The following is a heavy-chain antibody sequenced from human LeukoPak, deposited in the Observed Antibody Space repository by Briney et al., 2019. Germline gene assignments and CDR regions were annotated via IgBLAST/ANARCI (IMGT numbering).Heavy chain of an antibody. D-gene: IGHD3-22*01. CDR2: IYTSGST. Sequence: PSQTLSLTCTVSGGSISSGSYYWSWIRQPAGKGLEWIGRIYTSGSTNYNPSLKSRVTISVDTSKNQFSLKLSSVTAADTAVYYCARVNVNYDSSGYYQLYDYWGQGTLVTVSS. CDR1: GGSISSGSYY. CDR3: ARVNVNYDSSGYYQLYDY. J-gene: IGHJ4*02. V-gene: IGHV4-61*02.